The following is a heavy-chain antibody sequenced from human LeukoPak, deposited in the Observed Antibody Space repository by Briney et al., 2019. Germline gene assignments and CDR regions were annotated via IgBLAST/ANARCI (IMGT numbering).Heavy chain of an antibody. V-gene: IGHV3-33*01. D-gene: IGHD6-13*01. Sequence: PGGSLRLSCAASEFTFSSYGMNWVRQAPGKGLEWVAVIWYDGSNKYYGDSVKGRFTISRDNSKNTVSLQMNSLRVEDTAVYYCARPGSSWSFDYWGQGTLVTVSS. J-gene: IGHJ4*02. CDR1: EFTFSSYG. CDR3: ARPGSSWSFDY. CDR2: IWYDGSNK.